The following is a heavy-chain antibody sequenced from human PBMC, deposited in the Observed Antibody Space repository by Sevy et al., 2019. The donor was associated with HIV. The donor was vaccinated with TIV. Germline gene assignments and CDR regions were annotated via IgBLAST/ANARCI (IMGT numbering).Heavy chain of an antibody. CDR2: ISSSSNYI. J-gene: IGHJ6*02. Sequence: GGSLRLSCAASGFTFSSYNMNWVRQAPGKGLEWVSSISSSSNYINYADSVKGRFTISRGNAKNSLYLEMNTLRAEDTAVYYCARVVAYCSGGTCFPGYYYGMDVWGQGTTVTVSS. V-gene: IGHV3-21*01. CDR3: ARVVAYCSGGTCFPGYYYGMDV. D-gene: IGHD2-15*01. CDR1: GFTFSSYN.